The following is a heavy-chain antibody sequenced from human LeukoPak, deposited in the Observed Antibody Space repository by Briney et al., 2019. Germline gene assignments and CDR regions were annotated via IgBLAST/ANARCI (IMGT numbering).Heavy chain of an antibody. J-gene: IGHJ4*02. D-gene: IGHD3-16*01. Sequence: SGGSLRLSCAASGFTFSNYAMSWVRRAPGKGLEWVAAISVSGGSTYYADSVKGRFTISRDNSKNTLYLQMNNLRAEDTAVYYCAKGGWGDPFDYWGQGTLVTVSS. CDR3: AKGGWGDPFDY. V-gene: IGHV3-23*01. CDR1: GFTFSNYA. CDR2: ISVSGGST.